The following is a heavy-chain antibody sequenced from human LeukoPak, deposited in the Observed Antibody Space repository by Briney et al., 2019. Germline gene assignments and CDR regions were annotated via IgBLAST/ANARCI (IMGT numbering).Heavy chain of an antibody. J-gene: IGHJ4*02. CDR2: INRDGSST. Sequence: GGSLRLSCAASGIIFSNYWMHWVRQAPGKGLVWVSRINRDGSSTSYADSVKGRFTISRDNAKNTLYLQMNSLRAEDTAVYYCARGGGYGYGSFDYWGQGTLVTVSS. CDR3: ARGGGYGYGSFDY. CDR1: GIIFSNYW. D-gene: IGHD5-18*01. V-gene: IGHV3-74*01.